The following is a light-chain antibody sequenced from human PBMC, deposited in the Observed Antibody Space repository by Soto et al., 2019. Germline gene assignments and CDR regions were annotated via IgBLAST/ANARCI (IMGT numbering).Light chain of an antibody. J-gene: IGKJ1*01. Sequence: VMTQSPASLSAYHGERETLPCRASQTVSSSQLAWYQQKPGQAPRLLIFGASSRATDIPDRFSGSGSGTDFTLTISRLEPEDFAVYYCQQYGSSPWTFGQGTKVDI. CDR3: QQYGSSPWT. V-gene: IGKV3-20*01. CDR1: QTVSSSQ. CDR2: GAS.